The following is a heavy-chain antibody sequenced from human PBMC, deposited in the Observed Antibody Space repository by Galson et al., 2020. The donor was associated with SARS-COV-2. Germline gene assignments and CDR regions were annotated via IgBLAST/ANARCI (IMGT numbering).Heavy chain of an antibody. CDR3: ARQTTDDSSWSFYYYYYMDV. D-gene: IGHD6-13*01. CDR2: ISSSGSTI. Sequence: GGSLRLSCAASGFTFSDYYMSWIRQAPGKGLEWVSYISSSGSTIYYADSVKGRFTISRDNAKNSLYLQMNSLRAEDTAVYYCARQTTDDSSWSFYYYYYMDVWGKGTTVTISS. CDR1: GFTFSDYY. J-gene: IGHJ6*03. V-gene: IGHV3-11*04.